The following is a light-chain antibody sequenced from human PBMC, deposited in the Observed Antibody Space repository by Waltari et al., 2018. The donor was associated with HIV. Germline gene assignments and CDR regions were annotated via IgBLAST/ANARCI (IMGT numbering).Light chain of an antibody. CDR3: ASYISSSSPE. V-gene: IGLV2-14*01. J-gene: IGLJ3*02. CDR2: EDS. Sequence: QSVLTQPPSASGTPGQRVTISCSGSSNNGDDYKYVSWYQHHPGKAPKVIIYEDSHRPSGVSNRFSGSKSGNTASLTISGLQPEDEADYFCASYISSSSPEFGGGTKVTVL. CDR1: SNNGDDYKY.